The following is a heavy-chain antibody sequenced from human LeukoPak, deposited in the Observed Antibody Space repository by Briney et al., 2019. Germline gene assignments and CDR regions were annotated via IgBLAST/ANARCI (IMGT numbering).Heavy chain of an antibody. D-gene: IGHD1-26*01. CDR2: ISVSGNT. Sequence: GGSLRLSCAASGFTLSSYAMSWVRQGPGKGLEWVSAISVSGNTYHADSVKGRFTISRDNSKNTLYLQMNSLRAEDTAVYYCAKVWELRRPFDYWGQGTLVTVSS. J-gene: IGHJ4*02. CDR1: GFTLSSYA. V-gene: IGHV3-23*01. CDR3: AKVWELRRPFDY.